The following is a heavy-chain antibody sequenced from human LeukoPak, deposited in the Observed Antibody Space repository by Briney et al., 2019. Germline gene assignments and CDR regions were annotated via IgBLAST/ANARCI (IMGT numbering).Heavy chain of an antibody. CDR2: ISYDGSNK. J-gene: IGHJ4*02. Sequence: PGGSLRFSCAASGFTFSSYGMHWVRQAPGKGLEWVAVISYDGSNKYYADSVKGRFSISRDNSKNTLYLQINSLRAEDTAVYYRAKDQGGSGSYRGSFDYWGQG. CDR1: GFTFSSYG. D-gene: IGHD1-26*01. V-gene: IGHV3-30*18. CDR3: AKDQGGSGSYRGSFDY.